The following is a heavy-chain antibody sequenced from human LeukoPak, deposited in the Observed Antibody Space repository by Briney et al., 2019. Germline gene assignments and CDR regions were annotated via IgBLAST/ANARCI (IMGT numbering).Heavy chain of an antibody. CDR1: GFTFSSYS. D-gene: IGHD6-13*01. Sequence: GGSLRLSCAASGFTFSSYSMNWVRQAPGKGLEWVSSISSSSSYIYYADSVKGRFTISRDNAKNSLYLQMNSLRAEDTAVYYCARDGVDSSSWCDCWGQGTLVTVSS. V-gene: IGHV3-21*01. CDR2: ISSSSSYI. CDR3: ARDGVDSSSWCDC. J-gene: IGHJ4*02.